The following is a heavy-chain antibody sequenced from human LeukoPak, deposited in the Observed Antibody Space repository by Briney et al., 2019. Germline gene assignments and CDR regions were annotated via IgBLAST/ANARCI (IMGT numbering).Heavy chain of an antibody. J-gene: IGHJ4*02. CDR2: INHSGST. Sequence: SETLSLTRAVYGGSFSGYYWSWIRQPPGKGLEWIGEINHSGSTNYNPSLKSRVTISVDTSKNQFSLKLSSVTAADTAVYYCARGRYSEIDYWGQGTLVTVSS. D-gene: IGHD3-3*01. V-gene: IGHV4-34*01. CDR1: GGSFSGYY. CDR3: ARGRYSEIDY.